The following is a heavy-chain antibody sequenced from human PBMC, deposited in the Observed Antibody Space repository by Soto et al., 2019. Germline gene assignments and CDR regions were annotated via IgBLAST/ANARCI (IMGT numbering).Heavy chain of an antibody. V-gene: IGHV2-5*02. CDR1: GLSLSTSGVG. CDR3: AHRRHYDFWSGQETDWFDP. Sequence: SGPTLGNPKQTVTMTCTFSGLSLSTSGVGVGWIRQPPGKALEWLALIYWDDDKRYSPSLKSRLTITKDTSKNQVVLTMTNMDPVDTATYYCAHRRHYDFWSGQETDWFDPWGQGTLVTVFS. CDR2: IYWDDDK. J-gene: IGHJ5*02. D-gene: IGHD3-3*01.